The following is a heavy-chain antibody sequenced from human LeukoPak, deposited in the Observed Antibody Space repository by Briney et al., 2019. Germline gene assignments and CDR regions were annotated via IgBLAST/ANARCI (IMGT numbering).Heavy chain of an antibody. V-gene: IGHV3-7*05. CDR1: GFTFSSYS. CDR3: AKDGSPLGGMDV. CDR2: IKEDGSDK. J-gene: IGHJ6*02. Sequence: GGSLRLSCAASGFTFSSYSMSWVRQAPGRGLEWVANIKEDGSDKYYVDSVKGRFTISRDNSKNTPYLQMNSLRAEDMAVYYCAKDGSPLGGMDVWGQGTTVTVSS.